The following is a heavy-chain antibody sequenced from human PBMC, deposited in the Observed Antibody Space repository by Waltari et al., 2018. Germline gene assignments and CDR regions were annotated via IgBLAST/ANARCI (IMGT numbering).Heavy chain of an antibody. J-gene: IGHJ5*02. CDR3: VRARGSGSYYSSWFDP. V-gene: IGHV4-4*07. CDR2: IYTSGST. Sequence: QVQLQESGPGLVKPSETLSLTCTVSGGSISSYYWSWIRQPAGKGLEWIGRIYTSGSTNYNPSLKSRVTMSVDTSKNQFSLKLSSVTAADTAVYYCVRARGSGSYYSSWFDPWGQGTLVTVSS. CDR1: GGSISSYY. D-gene: IGHD3-10*01.